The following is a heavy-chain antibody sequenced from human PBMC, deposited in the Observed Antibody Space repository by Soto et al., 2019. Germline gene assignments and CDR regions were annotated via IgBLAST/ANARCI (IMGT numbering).Heavy chain of an antibody. D-gene: IGHD4-4*01. V-gene: IGHV1-69*13. CDR1: GGTFSSYA. J-gene: IGHJ4*02. Sequence: SVKVSCKASGGTFSSYAISWVRQAPGQGLEWMGGIIPIFGTANYAQKFQGRVTITADESTSTAYMELSSLRSEDTAVYYCARGSDYTGSHQYSFDYWGQGTLVTVSS. CDR2: IIPIFGTA. CDR3: ARGSDYTGSHQYSFDY.